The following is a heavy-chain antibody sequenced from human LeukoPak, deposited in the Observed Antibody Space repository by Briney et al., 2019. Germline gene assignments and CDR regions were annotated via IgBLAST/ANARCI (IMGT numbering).Heavy chain of an antibody. CDR2: IYYSGST. V-gene: IGHV4-31*03. CDR3: ARLGSVSAVPPFLP. Sequence: SQTLSPTRTVSGGSTSRGGYYWSWIRQHPGKGLERIGYIYYSGSTYYNPSLRTRVPISVDTSKNQFSLELSSVTAPETAVHYRARLGSVSAVPPFLPWGQGTLDTVPS. CDR1: GGSTSRGGYY. J-gene: IGHJ5*02. D-gene: IGHD2-2*01.